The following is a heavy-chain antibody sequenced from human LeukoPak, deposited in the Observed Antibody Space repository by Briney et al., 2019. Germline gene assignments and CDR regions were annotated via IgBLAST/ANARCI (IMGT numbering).Heavy chain of an antibody. D-gene: IGHD4-17*01. J-gene: IGHJ5*02. CDR3: ARDRGDYGDYAWFDP. CDR1: GFTFSSYE. Sequence: GGSLRLSGTASGFTFSSYEISWIRQAPGKGLEWVPRNNYSGGSTYYADSVKGRFTISRDNSKNTLYLQMNSLRAEDTAVYYCARDRGDYGDYAWFDPWGQGTLVTVSS. V-gene: IGHV3-23*01. CDR2: NNYSGGST.